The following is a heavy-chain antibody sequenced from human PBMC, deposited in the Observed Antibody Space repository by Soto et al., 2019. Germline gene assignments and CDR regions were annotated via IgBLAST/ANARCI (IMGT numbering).Heavy chain of an antibody. CDR2: ISYDGSNK. V-gene: IGHV3-30*18. Sequence: GGSLRLSCAASGFTFSSYGMHWVRQAPGKGLEWVAVISYDGSNKYYADSVKGRFTISRDNSKNTLYLQMNSLRAEDTAVYYCAKGIPKDWLSFDYWGQG. CDR1: GFTFSSYG. D-gene: IGHD3-9*01. CDR3: AKGIPKDWLSFDY. J-gene: IGHJ4*02.